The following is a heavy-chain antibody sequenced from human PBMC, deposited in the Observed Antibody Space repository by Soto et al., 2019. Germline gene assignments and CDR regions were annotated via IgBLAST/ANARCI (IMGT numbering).Heavy chain of an antibody. CDR2: ISKSSTTI. CDR1: GFTLSTYS. Sequence: GGSLRLSCIASGFTLSTYSMTWFRQAPGKGLEWLSYISKSSTTINYADSVKGRFTISRDNAKNSVYLEMSSLRDEDSAVYYCARDPPNFYYYGMDVWGQGITVTVSS. CDR3: ARDPPNFYYYGMDV. V-gene: IGHV3-48*02. J-gene: IGHJ6*02.